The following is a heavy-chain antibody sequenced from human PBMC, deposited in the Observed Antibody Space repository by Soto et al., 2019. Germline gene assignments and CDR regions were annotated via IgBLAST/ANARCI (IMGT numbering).Heavy chain of an antibody. CDR3: TTSRYYYYGMDV. Sequence: PGGSLRLSCAASGFTFSNAWMSWVRQAPGKGLEWVGRIKSKTDGGTTDYAAPVKGRFTISRDDSKNTLYLQMNSLKTEDTAVYYCTTSRYYYYGMDVWGQGTTVTVSS. J-gene: IGHJ6*02. CDR1: GFTFSNAW. V-gene: IGHV3-15*01. CDR2: IKSKTDGGTT.